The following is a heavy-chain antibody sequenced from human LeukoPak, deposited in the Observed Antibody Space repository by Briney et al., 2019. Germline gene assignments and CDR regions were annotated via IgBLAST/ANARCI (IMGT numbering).Heavy chain of an antibody. CDR2: VYYSGST. D-gene: IGHD6-19*01. Sequence: PSETLSLTCTVSGGSISSSSYYRGWIRQPPGKGLEWIGSVYYSGSTYYNPSLKSRVTISVDTSKNQFSLKLSSVTAADTAVYYCARVRWESYSSGWYRAFDIWGQGTMVTVSS. CDR1: GGSISSSSYY. CDR3: ARVRWESYSSGWYRAFDI. V-gene: IGHV4-39*07. J-gene: IGHJ3*02.